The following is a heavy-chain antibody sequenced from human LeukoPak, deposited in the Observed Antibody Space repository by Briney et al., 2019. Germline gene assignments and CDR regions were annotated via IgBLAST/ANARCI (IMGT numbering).Heavy chain of an antibody. Sequence: PSETLSLTCAVYGGSFSGYYWSWICQPPGKGLEWIGEINHSGSTNYNPSLKSRVTISVDTSKNQFSLKLNSVTAADTAVYYCARGVRSSTYSYGLMNYWGQGTLVTVSS. J-gene: IGHJ4*02. CDR1: GGSFSGYY. CDR2: INHSGST. D-gene: IGHD5-18*01. CDR3: ARGVRSSTYSYGLMNY. V-gene: IGHV4-34*01.